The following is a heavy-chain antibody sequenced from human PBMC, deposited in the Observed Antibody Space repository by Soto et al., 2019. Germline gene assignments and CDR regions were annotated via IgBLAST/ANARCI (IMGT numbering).Heavy chain of an antibody. V-gene: IGHV3-48*01. D-gene: IGHD3-9*01. CDR1: GFTFSSYS. J-gene: IGHJ5*02. CDR3: ARDSMTGLNWFDP. Sequence: EVQLVESGGGLVQPGGALRLSCAASGFTFSSYSMNWVRQAPGKGLEWVSYISSSTIYYADSVKGRFTISRDNAKNSLYLQRNSLRAEDTAVYYCARDSMTGLNWFDPWGQGTLVTVSS. CDR2: ISSSTI.